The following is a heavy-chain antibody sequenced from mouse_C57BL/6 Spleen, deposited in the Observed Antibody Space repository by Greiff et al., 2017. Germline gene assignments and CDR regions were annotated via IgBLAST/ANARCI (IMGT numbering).Heavy chain of an antibody. D-gene: IGHD1-1*01. CDR1: GFTFSDYY. Sequence: EVQRVESGGGLVQPGGSLKLSCAASGFTFSDYYMYWVRQTPEKRLEWVAYISNGGGSTYYPDTVKGRFTISRDNAKNTLYLQMSRLKSEDTAMYYCATLYGSDAMDYWGQGTSVTVSS. V-gene: IGHV5-12*01. CDR3: ATLYGSDAMDY. CDR2: ISNGGGST. J-gene: IGHJ4*01.